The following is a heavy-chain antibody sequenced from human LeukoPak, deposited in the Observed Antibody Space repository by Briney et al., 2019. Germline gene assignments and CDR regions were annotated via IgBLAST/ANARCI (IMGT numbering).Heavy chain of an antibody. D-gene: IGHD3-9*01. V-gene: IGHV1-18*01. CDR1: GYTFTSYG. CDR3: ARDKRGRYFDWLPKPLDY. Sequence: ASVKVSCKASGYTFTSYGISWVRQAPGQGLEWMGWISAYNGNTNSAQKLQGRVTMTTDTSTSTTYMELRSLRSDDTAVYYCARDKRGRYFDWLPKPLDYWGQGTLVTVSS. CDR2: ISAYNGNT. J-gene: IGHJ4*02.